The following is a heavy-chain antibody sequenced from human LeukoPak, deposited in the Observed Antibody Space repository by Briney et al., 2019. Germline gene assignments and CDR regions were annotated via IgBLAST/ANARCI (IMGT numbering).Heavy chain of an antibody. Sequence: GGSLRLSCAPSGFTFSNYGMHWVRQAPGKGMEWVAFTRHDGGNKYYADSVRGRFTVSRDNSKNTLYLQMNSLRPEDTAVYHCAKCQSITLFGAATPFEYGGQGTLVTVSS. V-gene: IGHV3-30*02. CDR3: AKCQSITLFGAATPFEY. CDR2: TRHDGGNK. CDR1: GFTFSNYG. D-gene: IGHD3-3*01. J-gene: IGHJ4*02.